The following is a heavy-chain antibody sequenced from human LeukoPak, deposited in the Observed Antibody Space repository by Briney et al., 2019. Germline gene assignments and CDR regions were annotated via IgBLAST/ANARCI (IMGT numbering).Heavy chain of an antibody. V-gene: IGHV4-4*07. CDR1: GGSISTYY. CDR3: ARGSYYDILTGYYTGSFDY. J-gene: IGHJ4*02. Sequence: SETLSLTCTVSGGSISTYYWSWIRQPAGKGLEWIGRIYTSGSTKYNPSLKSRVTMSVDTSKNQFSLKLSSVTAADTAVYYCARGSYYDILTGYYTGSFDYWGQGTLVTVSS. CDR2: IYTSGST. D-gene: IGHD3-9*01.